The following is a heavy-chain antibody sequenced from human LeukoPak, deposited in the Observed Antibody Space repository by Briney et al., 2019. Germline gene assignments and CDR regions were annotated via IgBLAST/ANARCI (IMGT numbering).Heavy chain of an antibody. CDR3: ARLGQPNAFDI. CDR2: FHYSVST. CDR1: GGPISNYY. D-gene: IGHD3-16*01. Sequence: PSETLSLTCTVSGGPISNYYWSWIRQPPGKGLECIGYFHYSVSTNYNPSLKSRVTISVDTSKNQSSLKLTSVTAADTAVYYCARLGQPNAFDIWGQGTMVTVSS. J-gene: IGHJ3*02. V-gene: IGHV4-59*08.